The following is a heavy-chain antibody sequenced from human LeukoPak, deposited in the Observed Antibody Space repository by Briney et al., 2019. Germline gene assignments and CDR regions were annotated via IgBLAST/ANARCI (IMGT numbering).Heavy chain of an antibody. CDR3: ARLYGTYPGWFDP. CDR1: GFTFSSYG. J-gene: IGHJ5*02. D-gene: IGHD4-17*01. CDR2: IWYDGSNK. V-gene: IGHV3-33*01. Sequence: GGSLRLSCAASGFTFSSYGMHWVRQAPGKGLEWVAVIWYDGSNKYYADSVKGRFTISRGNSKNTLYLQMNSLRAEDTAVYYCARLYGTYPGWFDPWGQGTLVTVSS.